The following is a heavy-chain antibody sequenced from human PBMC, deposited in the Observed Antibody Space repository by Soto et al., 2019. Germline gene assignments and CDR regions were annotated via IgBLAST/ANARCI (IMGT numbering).Heavy chain of an antibody. CDR1: GYTFTGYY. CDR2: INPNSGGT. CDR3: ASNPRGWNPGWFDP. J-gene: IGHJ5*02. Sequence: AASVKVSCKASGYTFTGYYMHWVRQAPGQGLEWMGWINPNSGGTNYAQKFQGRVTMTRDTSISTAYMELSRLRSDDTAVYYCASNPRGWNPGWFDPWGQGTLVTVSS. V-gene: IGHV1-2*02. D-gene: IGHD1-1*01.